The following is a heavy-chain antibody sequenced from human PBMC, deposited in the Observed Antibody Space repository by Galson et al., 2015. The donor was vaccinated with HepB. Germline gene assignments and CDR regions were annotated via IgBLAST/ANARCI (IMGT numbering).Heavy chain of an antibody. D-gene: IGHD6-13*01. Sequence: SLRLSCAASGFTFSSYWMSWVRQAPGKGLEWVANIKQDGSEKYYVDSVKGRFTISRDNSKNTLYLQMNSLRAEDTAVYYCAKDNYMSWYSQNNWFDPWGQGTLVTVSS. CDR1: GFTFSSYW. CDR2: IKQDGSEK. V-gene: IGHV3-7*01. CDR3: AKDNYMSWYSQNNWFDP. J-gene: IGHJ5*02.